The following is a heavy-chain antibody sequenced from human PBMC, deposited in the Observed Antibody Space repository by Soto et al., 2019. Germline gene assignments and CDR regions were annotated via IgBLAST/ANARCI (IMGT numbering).Heavy chain of an antibody. D-gene: IGHD3-3*01. CDR2: ISAFIGNT. V-gene: IGHV1-18*01. CDR1: GYNFTSYG. J-gene: IGHJ5*02. CDR3: ARIFIDELVFGWFDP. Sequence: AAVKVSCKASGYNFTSYGISWVRQAPGQGLEWMGWISAFIGNTNYAQKLRGRVTMTTDTSTSTAYMELSSLRSEDTAVYYCARIFIDELVFGWFDPWGQGTQVTVSS.